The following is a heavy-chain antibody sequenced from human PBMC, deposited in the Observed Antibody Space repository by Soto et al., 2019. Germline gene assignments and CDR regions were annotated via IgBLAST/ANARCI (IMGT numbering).Heavy chain of an antibody. Sequence: ASVKVSCKASGYTFTSYGFSWVRQAPGQGIEWMGWITAFSGDTKYAQSLQGRVTMTTDTSTSTAYMELRSLRSDDTAVYYCARVLRIATAGDAFDIWGQGTTVTVS. CDR1: GYTFTSYG. CDR2: ITAFSGDT. CDR3: ARVLRIATAGDAFDI. D-gene: IGHD6-13*01. V-gene: IGHV1-18*01. J-gene: IGHJ3*02.